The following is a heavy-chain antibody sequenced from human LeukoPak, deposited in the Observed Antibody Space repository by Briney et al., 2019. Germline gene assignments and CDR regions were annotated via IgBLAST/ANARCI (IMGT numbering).Heavy chain of an antibody. Sequence: PSETLSLTCTVSGGSITSYYWTWIRQPPGKGLEWIGYIFYSGSTNYNPSLKSRVTISVDSSKDQFSLRMSSVTAADTAVYYCARHPSAMTGFDPWGQGTLVAVSS. CDR1: GGSITSYY. D-gene: IGHD2-2*01. CDR3: ARHPSAMTGFDP. V-gene: IGHV4-59*08. J-gene: IGHJ5*02. CDR2: IFYSGST.